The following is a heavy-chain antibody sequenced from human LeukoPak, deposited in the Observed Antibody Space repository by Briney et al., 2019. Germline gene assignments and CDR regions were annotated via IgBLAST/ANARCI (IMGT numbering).Heavy chain of an antibody. V-gene: IGHV3-48*03. CDR2: ISSSGSTI. CDR1: GFPFSDFE. D-gene: IGHD3-10*02. J-gene: IGHJ6*04. CDR3: AEPGITMIGGV. Sequence: GGSLRLSCAASGFPFSDFEMNWVRQAPGKGLEWVSYISSSGSTIYYADSVKGRFTISRDNAKNSLYLQMNSLRAEDTAVYYCAEPGITMIGGVWGKGTTVTISS.